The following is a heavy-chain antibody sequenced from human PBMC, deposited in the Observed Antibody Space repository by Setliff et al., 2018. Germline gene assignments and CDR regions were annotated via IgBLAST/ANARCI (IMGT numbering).Heavy chain of an antibody. CDR2: IKPDGSET. CDR3: AKVIGGYPPKPSDY. D-gene: IGHD3-16*02. V-gene: IGHV3-7*01. CDR1: GFTFDNYW. J-gene: IGHJ4*02. Sequence: GGSLRLSCVASGFTFDNYWMGWVRQPPGKGLEWVASIKPDGSETYYVDSVKGRFTISRDNSKNTLYLEMSSLRPEDTAVYYCAKVIGGYPPKPSDYWGQGTLVTVSS.